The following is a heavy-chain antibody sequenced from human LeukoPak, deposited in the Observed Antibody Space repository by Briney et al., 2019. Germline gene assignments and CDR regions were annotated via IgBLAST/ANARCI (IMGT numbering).Heavy chain of an antibody. CDR1: GGSLSSYL. D-gene: IGHD4-17*01. CDR2: IYYSGST. Sequence: SETLSLTPTVSGGSLSSYLWCWIRQPPGQGMEWIGYIYYSGSTNYNPSLKSRVTISVDTSKNQFSLKLTSVTAADTAVYYCARDDGARQPWFDPWGQGTLVTVSS. J-gene: IGHJ5*02. CDR3: ARDDGARQPWFDP. V-gene: IGHV4-59*01.